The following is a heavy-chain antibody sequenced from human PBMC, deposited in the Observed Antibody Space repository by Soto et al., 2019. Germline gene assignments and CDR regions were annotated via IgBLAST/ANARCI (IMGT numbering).Heavy chain of an antibody. CDR2: IIPIFGTA. CDR3: ARYRYGYSYFDY. D-gene: IGHD5-18*01. J-gene: IGHJ4*02. V-gene: IGHV1-69*13. Sequence: GASVKVSCKASGYTFTSYAISWVRQAPGQGLEWMGGIIPIFGTANYAQKFQGRVTITADESTSTAYMELSSLRSEDTAVYYCARYRYGYSYFDYWGQGTLVTVSS. CDR1: GYTFTSYA.